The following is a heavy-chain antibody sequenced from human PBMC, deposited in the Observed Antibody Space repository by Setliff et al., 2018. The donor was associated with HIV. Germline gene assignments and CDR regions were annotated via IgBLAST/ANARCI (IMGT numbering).Heavy chain of an antibody. V-gene: IGHV4-39*01. CDR3: ARGKGGLVGPAEFGY. D-gene: IGHD1-26*01. Sequence: PSETLSLTCNYSGNSISSVSYSWGWIRQPPGKGLEWIGYMYSGGNTQYNPSLKSRVTMSEETSKNQFSLKLKSVTAADTAIYFCARGKGGLVGPAEFGYWGPGTLVTVSS. CDR1: GNSISSVSYS. CDR2: MYSGGNT. J-gene: IGHJ4*02.